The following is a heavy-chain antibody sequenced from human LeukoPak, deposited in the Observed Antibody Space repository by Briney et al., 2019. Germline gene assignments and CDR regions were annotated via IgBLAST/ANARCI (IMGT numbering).Heavy chain of an antibody. CDR1: VESFSGYY. CDR3: ARRGYSSAKRRAFDY. D-gene: IGHD6-19*01. CDR2: INHSGST. V-gene: IGHV4-34*01. Sequence: SETLSLTCAVYVESFSGYYWSWIRQPPGKGLEWIGEINHSGSTNYNPSLKSRVSISVDTSKNQFSLKLSSVTAADTAVYYCARRGYSSAKRRAFDYWGQGTLVTVSS. J-gene: IGHJ4*02.